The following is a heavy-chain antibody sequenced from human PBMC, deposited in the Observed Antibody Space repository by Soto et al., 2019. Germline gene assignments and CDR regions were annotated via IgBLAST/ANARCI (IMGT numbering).Heavy chain of an antibody. V-gene: IGHV3-30*04. Sequence: GGSLRLSCEASGFSFETYAFHWVRQAPGKGLEWVAVISFDGKNTYYADSVKGRFTFSRDNSKNTLYLQLNRLRPEDTAVYFCAGDHLYCTDVNCFRGYYGMDVWGQGTTVTVSS. CDR1: GFSFETYA. CDR3: AGDHLYCTDVNCFRGYYGMDV. J-gene: IGHJ6*02. CDR2: ISFDGKNT. D-gene: IGHD2-8*01.